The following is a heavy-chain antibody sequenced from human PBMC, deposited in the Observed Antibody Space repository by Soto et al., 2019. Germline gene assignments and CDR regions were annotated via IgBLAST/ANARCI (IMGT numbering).Heavy chain of an antibody. V-gene: IGHV4-61*01. CDR1: GGSVSSGSYY. CDR2: IYYSGST. Sequence: TSETLSLTCTVPGGSVSSGSYYWSWIRQPPGKGLEWIGYIYYSGSTNYNPSLKSRVTISVDTSKNQFSLKLSSVTAADTAVYYCARGSFVTHYYYYHMDVWGKGTPVTVSS. D-gene: IGHD2-21*02. J-gene: IGHJ6*03. CDR3: ARGSFVTHYYYYHMDV.